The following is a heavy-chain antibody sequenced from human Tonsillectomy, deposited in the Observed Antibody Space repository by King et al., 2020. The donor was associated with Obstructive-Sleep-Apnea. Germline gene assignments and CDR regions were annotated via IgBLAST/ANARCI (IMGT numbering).Heavy chain of an antibody. CDR3: ARHKWEGVSSWYPTLSYYGMDV. V-gene: IGHV4-59*08. Sequence: QLQESGPGLVKPSETLSLTCTVSGGSISSYYWSWIRQPPGKGLEWIGYIYYSGSTNYNPSLKSRVTISVDTSKNQFSLKLSSVTAADTAVYYCARHKWEGVSSWYPTLSYYGMDVWGQGTTVTVSS. J-gene: IGHJ6*02. CDR2: IYYSGST. D-gene: IGHD6-13*01. CDR1: GGSISSYY.